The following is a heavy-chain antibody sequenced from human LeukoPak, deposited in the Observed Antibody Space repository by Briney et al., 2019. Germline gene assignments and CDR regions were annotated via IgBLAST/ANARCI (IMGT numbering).Heavy chain of an antibody. J-gene: IGHJ4*02. CDR2: FAGSDTTT. CDR1: GFDFSAYE. V-gene: IGHV3-48*03. D-gene: IGHD3-22*01. CDR3: TTLGYHLDS. Sequence: GGSLRLSCAASGFDFSAYEMNWVRQAPGKGLEWVSYFAGSDTTTYYADSVKGRFTISRDNAKNILYLQMNRLRVEDTALYYCTTLGYHLDSWGQGTLVTVCS.